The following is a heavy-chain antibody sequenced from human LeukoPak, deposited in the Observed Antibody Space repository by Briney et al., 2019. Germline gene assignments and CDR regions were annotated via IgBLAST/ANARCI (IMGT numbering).Heavy chain of an antibody. D-gene: IGHD5-18*01. CDR1: GYTFTGYY. Sequence: ASVKVSCKASGYTFTGYYMHWVRQAPGQGLEWMGWINPKSGGTNYAQKFQGRVTMTRDTSISTAYMELSRLRSDDTAVYYCARLQLWSPFDYWGQGTLVTVSS. V-gene: IGHV1-2*02. J-gene: IGHJ4*02. CDR3: ARLQLWSPFDY. CDR2: INPKSGGT.